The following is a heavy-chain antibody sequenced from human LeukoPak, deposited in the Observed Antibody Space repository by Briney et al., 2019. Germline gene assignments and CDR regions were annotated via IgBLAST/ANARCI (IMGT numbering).Heavy chain of an antibody. Sequence: PSETLSLTCTVSGASISSGSYYWGWIRQPPGKGLEWIVNIYYSGSTYYNPSLKSRVTISVDTSKNQFSLKLSSVTAADTAVYYCARPRRVFCSGGSCYSYFDYWGQGTLVTVSS. J-gene: IGHJ4*02. D-gene: IGHD2-15*01. CDR2: IYYSGST. CDR3: ARPRRVFCSGGSCYSYFDY. CDR1: GASISSGSYY. V-gene: IGHV4-39*01.